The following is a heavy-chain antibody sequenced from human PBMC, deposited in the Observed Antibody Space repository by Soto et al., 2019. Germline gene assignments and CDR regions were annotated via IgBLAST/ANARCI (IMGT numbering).Heavy chain of an antibody. Sequence: PGEALKISGEGRGDSFTSYWISWVRQMPGKGLEWMGRIDPSDSYTNYSPSFQGHVTISADKSISTAYLQWSGLKASDTAMYYCARHKSGWYGAFDIWGQGTMVTVSS. V-gene: IGHV5-10-1*01. CDR3: ARHKSGWYGAFDI. CDR2: IDPSDSYT. CDR1: GDSFTSYW. J-gene: IGHJ3*02. D-gene: IGHD6-19*01.